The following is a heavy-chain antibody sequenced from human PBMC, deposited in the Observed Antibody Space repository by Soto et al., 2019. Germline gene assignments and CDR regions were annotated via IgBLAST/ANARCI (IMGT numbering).Heavy chain of an antibody. CDR2: MNPYNGNT. D-gene: IGHD6-25*01. Sequence: ASVKVSCKASGYTFTTYDIHWVRQVTGQGLEWMGWMNPYNGNTGSTQKFQGRVTMTRNTSISTVYMELTSLRSEDTAVYYCARRKERSGPHYFDYWGQGSLVTLSS. CDR1: GYTFTTYD. J-gene: IGHJ4*02. V-gene: IGHV1-8*01. CDR3: ARRKERSGPHYFDY.